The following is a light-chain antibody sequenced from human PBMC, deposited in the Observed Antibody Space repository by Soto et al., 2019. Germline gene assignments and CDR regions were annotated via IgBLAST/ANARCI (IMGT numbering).Light chain of an antibody. V-gene: IGKV1-5*03. CDR3: QQYTSYPWT. Sequence: DIQMTQSPSTLSASVGDRVTITCRASQNIDRWLAWYQQKPGKAPNLLIYGASNLESGVPSRFSGSGSGTYFTLTIRHLRPDDFAPYYVQQYTSYPWTFGQGTKVYIK. J-gene: IGKJ1*01. CDR2: GAS. CDR1: QNIDRW.